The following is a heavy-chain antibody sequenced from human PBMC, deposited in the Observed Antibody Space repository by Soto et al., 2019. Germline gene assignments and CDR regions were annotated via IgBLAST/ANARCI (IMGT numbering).Heavy chain of an antibody. Sequence: SETLSLTCTVSGGSITSSSYYWGWIRQPPGKGLEWIGSIYYTGSTYYADSVKGRFTISRDNSKNTLYLQMNSLRAEDTAVYYCAKDEGAIAARVPGSYYYYGMDVWGQGTTVTVSS. D-gene: IGHD6-6*01. CDR3: AKDEGAIAARVPGSYYYYGMDV. V-gene: IGHV4-39*07. J-gene: IGHJ6*02. CDR2: IYYTGST. CDR1: GGSITSSSYY.